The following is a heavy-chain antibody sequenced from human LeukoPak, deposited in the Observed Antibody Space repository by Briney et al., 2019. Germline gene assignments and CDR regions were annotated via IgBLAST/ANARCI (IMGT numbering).Heavy chain of an antibody. CDR3: ARLFMVRGVLSFDP. D-gene: IGHD3-10*01. CDR2: INPSGGST. V-gene: IGHV1-18*01. CDR1: GGTFSSYA. Sequence: ASVKVSCKASGGTFSSYAISWVRQAPGQGLEWMGLINPSGGSTNYAQKLQGRVTMTTDTSTSTAYMELRSLRSDDTAVYYCARLFMVRGVLSFDPWGQGTLVTVSS. J-gene: IGHJ5*02.